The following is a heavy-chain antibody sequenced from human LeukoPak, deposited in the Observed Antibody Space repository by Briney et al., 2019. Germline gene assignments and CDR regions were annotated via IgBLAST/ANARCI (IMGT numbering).Heavy chain of an antibody. CDR1: GYTLTELS. CDR3: ARGGYGHFDY. CDR2: FDPEDGET. Sequence: GASVKVSCKVSGYTLTELSMHWVRQAPGKGLEWMGSFDPEDGETIYAQKFQGRVTMTEDTSTDTVHMELSSLRSEDTAVYYCARGGYGHFDYWGQGTLVTVSS. V-gene: IGHV1-24*01. D-gene: IGHD1-1*01. J-gene: IGHJ4*02.